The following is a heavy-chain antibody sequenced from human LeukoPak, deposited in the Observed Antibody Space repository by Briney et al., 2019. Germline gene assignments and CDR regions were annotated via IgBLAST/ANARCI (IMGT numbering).Heavy chain of an antibody. Sequence: GESLKISCKGSGYSYTSYWIGWVRQMPGKGLEWMGIIYPGDFDTRYSPSFQGQVTISADKSISTAYLQWSSLKASDTAIYYCARRAYCGGDCYSDAFDIWGQGTMVTVSS. D-gene: IGHD2-21*02. CDR3: ARRAYCGGDCYSDAFDI. V-gene: IGHV5-51*01. J-gene: IGHJ3*02. CDR1: GYSYTSYW. CDR2: IYPGDFDT.